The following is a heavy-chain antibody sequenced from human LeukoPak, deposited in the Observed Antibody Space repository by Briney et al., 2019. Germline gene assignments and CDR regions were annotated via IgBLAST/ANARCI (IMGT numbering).Heavy chain of an antibody. J-gene: IGHJ3*02. CDR2: IYYSGST. V-gene: IGHV4-39*07. Sequence: PSETLSLTCTVSGGSISSSSYYWGWIRQPPGKGLEWIGSIYYSGSTNYNPSLKSRVTISVDTSKNQFSLKLSSVTAADTAVYYCARIAFYGSGSYYGNAFDIWGQGTMVTVSS. D-gene: IGHD3-10*01. CDR1: GGSISSSSYY. CDR3: ARIAFYGSGSYYGNAFDI.